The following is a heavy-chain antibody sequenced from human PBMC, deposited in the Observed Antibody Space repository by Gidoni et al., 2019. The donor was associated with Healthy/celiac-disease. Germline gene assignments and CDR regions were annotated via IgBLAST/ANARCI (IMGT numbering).Heavy chain of an antibody. CDR1: GFTFSSYS. CDR2: ISSSSSYT. CDR3: ARASSGYYFGLGMDFDY. V-gene: IGHV3-21*01. J-gene: IGHJ4*02. D-gene: IGHD3-22*01. Sequence: EVQLVESGGGLVKPGGSLRLSCAASGFTFSSYSMNWVRQAPGKGLEWVSSISSSSSYTYYEDSVKGRFTISRDKAKNSLDLQMNSLRAEETAVYYCARASSGYYFGLGMDFDYWGQGTLVTVSS.